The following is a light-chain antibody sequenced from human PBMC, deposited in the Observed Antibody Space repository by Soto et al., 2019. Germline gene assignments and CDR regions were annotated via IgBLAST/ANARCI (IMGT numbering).Light chain of an antibody. CDR1: QNIIFY. J-gene: IGKJ5*01. CDR3: QQSYTTPVYT. V-gene: IGKV1-39*01. CDR2: AAS. Sequence: DIQMTHSPSSLSASVGDRVTITFLASQNIIFYLNWYQQKPGKAPKLLIYAASNLQSGVPSRFSGSGSGTEFSLTISSLQPEDFATYFCQQSYTTPVYTFGQGTRLEIK.